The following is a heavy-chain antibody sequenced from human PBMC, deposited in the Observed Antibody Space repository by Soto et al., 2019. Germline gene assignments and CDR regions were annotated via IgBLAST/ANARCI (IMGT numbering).Heavy chain of an antibody. CDR2: ISYSGYA. CDR1: GGSIRNDNFY. CDR3: ARHLEGTVTGRGGFCI. J-gene: IGHJ3*02. Sequence: QVQLQESGQGLVKPSQTLSLTCTVSGGSIRNDNFYWSYLRQRPGKGLEWIGYISYSGYAAYHPSLQSRVIISVGSCNNHFPLTLASVDGGGTAVYNWARHLEGTVTGRGGFCIWGRGTLITVSS. V-gene: IGHV4-31*03. D-gene: IGHD6-19*01.